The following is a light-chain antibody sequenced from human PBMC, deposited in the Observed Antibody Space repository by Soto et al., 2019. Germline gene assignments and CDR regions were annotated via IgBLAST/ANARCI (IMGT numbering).Light chain of an antibody. J-gene: IGKJ1*01. V-gene: IGKV3-20*01. CDR3: QQYGGSPRT. Sequence: EIVLTQSPGTLSLSPGERATLSCRASQSISSFYLAWYQQTPGQAPRLLIYDASSRAAGIPDRFSGGGSGTDFTLTISRLEPEDFGVYYCQQYGGSPRTFGQGTRWIS. CDR1: QSISSFY. CDR2: DAS.